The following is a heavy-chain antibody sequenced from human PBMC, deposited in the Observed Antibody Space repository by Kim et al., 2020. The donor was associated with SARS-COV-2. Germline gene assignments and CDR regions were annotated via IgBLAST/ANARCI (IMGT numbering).Heavy chain of an antibody. CDR3: AKDIPPGEPITMIVPGGY. Sequence: GGSLRLSCAASGFTFDDYAMHWVRQAPGKGLEWVSLISGDGGSTYYADSVKGRFTISRDNSKNSLYLQMNSLRTEDTALYYCAKDIPPGEPITMIVPGGYWGQGTLVTVSS. CDR2: ISGDGGST. J-gene: IGHJ4*02. D-gene: IGHD3-22*01. CDR1: GFTFDDYA. V-gene: IGHV3-43*02.